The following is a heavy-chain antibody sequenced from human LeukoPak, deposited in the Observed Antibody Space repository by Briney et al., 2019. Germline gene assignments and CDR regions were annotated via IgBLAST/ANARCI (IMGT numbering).Heavy chain of an antibody. CDR2: ISATGDNT. D-gene: IGHD5-18*01. CDR3: AKVSGRVQIWPQPFGDGMDV. Sequence: GGSLRLSCAASRFSFNSYVMSWVRQAPGKGLECVSGISATGDNTYYADSVKGRFTISRDNSKNTLYLQMNSLRVEDTAVYYCAKVSGRVQIWPQPFGDGMDVWGQGTTVTVSS. CDR1: RFSFNSYV. V-gene: IGHV3-23*01. J-gene: IGHJ6*02.